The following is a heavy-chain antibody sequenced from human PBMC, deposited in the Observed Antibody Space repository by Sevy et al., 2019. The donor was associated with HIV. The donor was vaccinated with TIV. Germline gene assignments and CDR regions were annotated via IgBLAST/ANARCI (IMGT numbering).Heavy chain of an antibody. CDR1: GDSITSSRYY. CDR3: ARRAYGSSHYLDY. CDR2: IYYRGNT. J-gene: IGHJ4*02. D-gene: IGHD6-13*01. Sequence: SETLSLTCSVSGDSITSSRYYWGWIRQPPGKGLEWIGIIYYRGNTYYNPSLKSRVTIFVDTSKNHFSLKLTSVTAADMAFYYCARRAYGSSHYLDYWGQGTLVTVSS. V-gene: IGHV4-39*02.